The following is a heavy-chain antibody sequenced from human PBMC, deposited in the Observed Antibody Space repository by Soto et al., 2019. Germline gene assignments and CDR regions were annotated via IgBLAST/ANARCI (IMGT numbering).Heavy chain of an antibody. J-gene: IGHJ6*02. Sequence: QVQLQESGPGLVKPSETLSLTCTVSGDSISRYYGSWIRLSPGKGLEWIGYIWYSGETNYNPSVKSRVTISVDRTKNQFSLKLSSVTAADTAVYYCARDQGGEFLKGSGMDVWGQGTTVTVSS. V-gene: IGHV4-59*01. CDR1: GDSISRYY. CDR3: ARDQGGEFLKGSGMDV. D-gene: IGHD3-10*01. CDR2: IWYSGET.